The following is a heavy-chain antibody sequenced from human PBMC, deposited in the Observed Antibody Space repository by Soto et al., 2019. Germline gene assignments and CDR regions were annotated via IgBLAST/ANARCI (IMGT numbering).Heavy chain of an antibody. V-gene: IGHV3-53*01. CDR3: TRGTTTASGPVY. CDR2: IYGGDST. CDR1: GFTVTSYR. J-gene: IGHJ4*02. Sequence: EVQLVESGGGLIQPGGSLRLSCAASGFTVTSYRMSWVRQAPGKGLEWVSVIYGGDSTSYAASVKGRFTISRDDSKNTLYVQMNSLTAEDTAVYYCTRGTTTASGPVYWGQGTLVTVSS. D-gene: IGHD4-17*01.